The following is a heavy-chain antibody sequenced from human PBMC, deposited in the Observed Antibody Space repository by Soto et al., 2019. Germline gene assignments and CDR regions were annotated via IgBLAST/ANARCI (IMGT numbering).Heavy chain of an antibody. CDR2: MNPNSGNT. CDR3: AREHSSSWRFDY. D-gene: IGHD6-13*01. CDR1: GYTFTSYD. V-gene: IGHV1-8*01. J-gene: IGHJ4*02. Sequence: QVQLVQSGAEVKKPGASVKVSCKASGYTFTSYDITWVRQATGQGLEWMGWMNPNSGNTGYAQKFQGRVTMTRNTSISTAYLELSSLRSEDTAVYYCAREHSSSWRFDYWGQGTLVTVSS.